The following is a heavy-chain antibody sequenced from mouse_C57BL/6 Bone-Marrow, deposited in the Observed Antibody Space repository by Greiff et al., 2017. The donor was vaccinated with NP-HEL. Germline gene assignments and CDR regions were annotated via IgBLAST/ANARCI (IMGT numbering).Heavy chain of an antibody. CDR2: ISSGGSYT. J-gene: IGHJ3*01. CDR1: GFTFSSYG. CDR3: ASPYDYDVAWFAY. D-gene: IGHD2-4*01. V-gene: IGHV5-6*01. Sequence: EVQGVESGGDLAKPGGSLKLSCAASGFTFSSYGMSWVRQTPDKRLEWVATISSGGSYTYYPDSVKGRFTIARDNAKNTLYLQMSSLKSEDTAMYYCASPYDYDVAWFAYWGQGTLVTVSA.